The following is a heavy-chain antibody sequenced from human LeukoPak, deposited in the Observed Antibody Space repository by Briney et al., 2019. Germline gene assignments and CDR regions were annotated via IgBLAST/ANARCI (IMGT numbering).Heavy chain of an antibody. J-gene: IGHJ6*03. CDR2: IYYSGST. CDR1: GGSISSYY. D-gene: IGHD2-2*01. Sequence: SETLSLTCTVSGGSISSYYWSWIRQPPGKGLEWIGYIYYSGSTNYNPSLKSRVTISVDTSKNQFSLKLSSVTAADTAVYYCARARKYCSSTSCYQGGYYYYYMDVWGKGTTVTVSS. CDR3: ARARKYCSSTSCYQGGYYYYYMDV. V-gene: IGHV4-59*08.